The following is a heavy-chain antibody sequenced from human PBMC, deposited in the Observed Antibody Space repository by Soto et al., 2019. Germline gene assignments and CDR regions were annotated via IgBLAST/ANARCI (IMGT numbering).Heavy chain of an antibody. Sequence: PSETLSLTGGVSGGTIRSPDWWTWIRQRPGKGLEWIGEIFQSGSTNYTPSLESRVTISVDKSKNQFSLTLTSVTAADTAVYFCARGRGRYSSGWSWFDPWGQGILVTVS. D-gene: IGHD6-19*01. V-gene: IGHV4-4*02. CDR2: IFQSGST. CDR1: GGTIRSPDW. J-gene: IGHJ5*02. CDR3: ARGRGRYSSGWSWFDP.